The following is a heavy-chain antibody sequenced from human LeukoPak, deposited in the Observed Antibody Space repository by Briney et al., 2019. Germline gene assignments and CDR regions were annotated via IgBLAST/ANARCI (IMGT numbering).Heavy chain of an antibody. CDR3: AKDMRGIVVPAAMGGSFDY. J-gene: IGHJ4*02. Sequence: GGSLRLSCAASGFTFDDYAMHWVRQAPGKGLEWVSLISGDGGSTYYADSVKGRFTISRDNSKNSLYLQMNSLRTEDTALYYCAKDMRGIVVPAAMGGSFDYWGQGTLVTVSS. D-gene: IGHD2-2*01. CDR1: GFTFDDYA. CDR2: ISGDGGST. V-gene: IGHV3-43*02.